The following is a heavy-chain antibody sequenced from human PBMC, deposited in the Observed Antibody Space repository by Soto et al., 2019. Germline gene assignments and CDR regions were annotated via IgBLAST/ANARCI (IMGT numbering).Heavy chain of an antibody. D-gene: IGHD6-25*01. Sequence: SETLSLTCSASGGSITSSSHFWGWVRQPPGKGLEWIGTIYFTGNTYYTPSLKSRLTMSIDTSKNRFSLRLNSVTAADTAVYYCAGQTFTIAAASYGRSNWFDTWGPGTLVTVSS. CDR2: IYFTGNT. CDR3: AGQTFTIAAASYGRSNWFDT. CDR1: GGSITSSSHF. V-gene: IGHV4-39*01. J-gene: IGHJ5*02.